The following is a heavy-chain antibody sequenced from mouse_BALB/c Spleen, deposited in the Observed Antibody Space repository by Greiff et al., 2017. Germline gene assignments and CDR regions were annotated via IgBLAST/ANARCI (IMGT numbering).Heavy chain of an antibody. V-gene: IGHV1-82*01. J-gene: IGHJ1*01. CDR3: ARDYYGSSYEYFDV. CDR2: IYPGDGDT. Sequence: VKLVESGPELVKPGASVKISCKASGYAFSSSWMNWVKQRPGQGLEWIGRIYPGDGDTNYNGKFKGKATLTADKSSSTAYMQLSSLTSVDSAVYFCARDYYGSSYEYFDVWGAGTTVTVSS. D-gene: IGHD1-1*01. CDR1: GYAFSSSW.